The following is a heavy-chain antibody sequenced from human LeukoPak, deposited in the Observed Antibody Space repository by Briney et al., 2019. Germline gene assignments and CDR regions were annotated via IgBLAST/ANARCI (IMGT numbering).Heavy chain of an antibody. D-gene: IGHD3/OR15-3a*01. J-gene: IGHJ4*02. CDR3: ARVSGTWTFDY. CDR2: ITGSSSFI. V-gene: IGHV3-21*01. CDR1: GFTFSTYT. Sequence: GGSLRLSCAASGFTFSTYTMNWVRQAPGKGLEWVSSITGSSSFIYYADSVKGRFTISRDNAKNSLYLQMSSLRAEDTAVYYCARVSGTWTFDYWGQGTLVTVPS.